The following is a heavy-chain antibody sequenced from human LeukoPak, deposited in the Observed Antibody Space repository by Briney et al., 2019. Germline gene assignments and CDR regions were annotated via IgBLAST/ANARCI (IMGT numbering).Heavy chain of an antibody. J-gene: IGHJ3*02. Sequence: GASVKVSCKASGGTFSSYTISWVRQAPGQGLEWMGRIIPILGIANYAQEFQGRVTITADKSTSTAYMELSSLRSEDTAVYYCAREGPTMIVLADAFDIWGQGTMVTVSS. CDR2: IIPILGIA. V-gene: IGHV1-69*04. CDR3: AREGPTMIVLADAFDI. D-gene: IGHD3-22*01. CDR1: GGTFSSYT.